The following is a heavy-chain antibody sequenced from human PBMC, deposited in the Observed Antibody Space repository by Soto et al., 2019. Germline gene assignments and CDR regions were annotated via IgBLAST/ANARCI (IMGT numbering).Heavy chain of an antibody. D-gene: IGHD6-6*01. J-gene: IGHJ4*02. CDR1: GGTFSNSA. CDR3: ARPSGLLGQYSALVDY. Sequence: SVKVSCKASGGTFSNSAIAWVRQAPGQGLEWLGMIIPIFTTTNYAQKFKDRLTISAGGSTSTAYMELSGLKSEDTAVYFCARPSGLLGQYSALVDYWGQGTLVTVSS. V-gene: IGHV1-69*13. CDR2: IIPIFTTT.